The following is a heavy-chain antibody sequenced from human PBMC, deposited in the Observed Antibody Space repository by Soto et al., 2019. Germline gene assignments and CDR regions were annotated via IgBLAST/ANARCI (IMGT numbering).Heavy chain of an antibody. Sequence: GGSLRLSCAASGFTFSSYGMHWVRQAPGKGLEWVAVISYDGSNKYYADSVKGRFTISRDNSKNTLYLQMNSLRAEDTAVYYCREDQEEGAIIPNTWVMDYWGQGTLVTVSS. CDR2: ISYDGSNK. CDR3: REDQEEGAIIPNTWVMDY. D-gene: IGHD3-10*01. V-gene: IGHV3-30*18. J-gene: IGHJ4*02. CDR1: GFTFSSYG.